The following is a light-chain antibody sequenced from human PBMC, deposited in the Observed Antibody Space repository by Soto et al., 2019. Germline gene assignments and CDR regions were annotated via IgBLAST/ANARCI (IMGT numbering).Light chain of an antibody. V-gene: IGKV3-20*01. CDR2: GAS. Sequence: VWRQCRGTLHLYPRERATLSCRASQSVNSDYLAWFQQRPGQAPRLLIYGASTRTTGIPDRFSGSGSGTDFTLTIGRLEPGDFAVYYCLHYGGSPLTFGQGTRLEIK. CDR1: QSVNSDY. CDR3: LHYGGSPLT. J-gene: IGKJ5*01.